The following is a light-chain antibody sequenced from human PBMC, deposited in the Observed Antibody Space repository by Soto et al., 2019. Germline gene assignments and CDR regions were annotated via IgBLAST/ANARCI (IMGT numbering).Light chain of an antibody. CDR1: NIGSKS. CDR2: YDN. Sequence: SYELTQPPSVSVAPGKTARITCGGNNIGSKSVHWYQQKPGQAPVLVIYYDNDRPSGIPERFSGSNSGNTATLTISRVEAGDEADYYCQVWATSSDLRGVFGGGTKLTVL. J-gene: IGLJ2*01. V-gene: IGLV3-21*04. CDR3: QVWATSSDLRGV.